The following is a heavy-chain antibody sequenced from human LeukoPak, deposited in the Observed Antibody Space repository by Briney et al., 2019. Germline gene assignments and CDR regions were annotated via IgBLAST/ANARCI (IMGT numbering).Heavy chain of an antibody. J-gene: IGHJ4*02. Sequence: SQTLSLTCTVSGGSLSSGDYYWGWLRQPPGTGLEWIGYIYYSGSTYYNPSLKSRVTISVDTSKNQFSLKLSSVTAADTAVYYCARDTMVRGVIRYFDYWGQGTLVTVSS. V-gene: IGHV4-30-4*01. D-gene: IGHD3-10*01. CDR1: GGSLSSGDYY. CDR2: IYYSGST. CDR3: ARDTMVRGVIRYFDY.